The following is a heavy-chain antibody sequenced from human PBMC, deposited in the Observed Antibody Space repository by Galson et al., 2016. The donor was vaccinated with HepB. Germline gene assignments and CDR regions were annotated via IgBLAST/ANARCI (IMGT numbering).Heavy chain of an antibody. V-gene: IGHV4-59*08. Sequence: SETLSLTCTLSGGSISHFYWSWIRQPPGKGLEWIGYIYYRGSTNYNPSLQSRVTISVDTSKNQFSLKLRSVTAADTAVYYCARGAREFLAYWGQGTLVTVSS. D-gene: IGHD2-21*01. J-gene: IGHJ4*02. CDR2: IYYRGST. CDR1: GGSISHFY. CDR3: ARGAREFLAY.